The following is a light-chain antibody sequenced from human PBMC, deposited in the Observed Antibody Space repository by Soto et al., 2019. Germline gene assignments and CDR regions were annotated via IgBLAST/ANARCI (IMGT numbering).Light chain of an antibody. V-gene: IGLV1-51*01. CDR1: SSNIGNNY. CDR2: DNN. J-gene: IGLJ2*01. Sequence: QSVLTQPPSVSAAPGQKVTISCSGSSSNIGNNYVSWYQQLPGTAPKPLIYDNNKRPSGIPDRFSGSKSGTSATLGITGLQTGDEGDYYCGTWDSSLSAVVFGGGTKLTVL. CDR3: GTWDSSLSAVV.